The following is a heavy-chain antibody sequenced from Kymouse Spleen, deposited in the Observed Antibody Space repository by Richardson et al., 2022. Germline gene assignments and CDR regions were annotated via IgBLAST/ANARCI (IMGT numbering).Heavy chain of an antibody. V-gene: IGHV4-34*01. CDR3: ARYCSSTSCYGAFDY. Sequence: QVQLQQWGAGLLKPSETLSLTCAVYGGSFSGYYWSWIRQPPGKGLEWIGEINHSGSTNYNPSLKSRVTISVDTSKNQFSLKLSSVTAADTAVYYCARYCSSTSCYGAFDYWGQGTLVTVSS. J-gene: IGHJ4*02. CDR2: INHSGST. D-gene: IGHD2-2*02. CDR1: GGSFSGYY.